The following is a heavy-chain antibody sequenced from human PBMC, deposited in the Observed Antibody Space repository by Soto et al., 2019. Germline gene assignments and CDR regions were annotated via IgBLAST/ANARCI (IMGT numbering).Heavy chain of an antibody. CDR2: ISYDGSNK. V-gene: IGHV3-30*18. D-gene: IGHD2-15*01. Sequence: QVQLVESGGGVVQPGRSPRLSCAASGFTFSSYGMHWVRQAPGKGLEWVAVISYDGSNKYYADSVKGRFTISRDNSKNTLYLQMNSLRAEDTAVYYCAKDSAGYCSGGSCYYYYYMDVWGKGTTVTVSS. CDR1: GFTFSSYG. CDR3: AKDSAGYCSGGSCYYYYYMDV. J-gene: IGHJ6*03.